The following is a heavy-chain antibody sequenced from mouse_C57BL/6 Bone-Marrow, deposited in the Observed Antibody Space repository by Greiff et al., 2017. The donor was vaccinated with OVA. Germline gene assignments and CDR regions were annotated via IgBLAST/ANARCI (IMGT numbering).Heavy chain of an antibody. Sequence: QVQLQQPGPELVKPGASVKLSCKASGYTFTSYWMHWVKQRPGQGLEWIGNINPSNGGTNYNEKFKSKATLTVDKSSSTAYMQLSSLTSEDSAVYYCAREAITTDYFDYWGQGTTLTVSS. CDR1: GYTFTSYW. CDR3: AREAITTDYFDY. J-gene: IGHJ2*01. CDR2: INPSNGGT. D-gene: IGHD1-1*01. V-gene: IGHV1-53*01.